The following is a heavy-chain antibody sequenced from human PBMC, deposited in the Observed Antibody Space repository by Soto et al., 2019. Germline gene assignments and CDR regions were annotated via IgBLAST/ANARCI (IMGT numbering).Heavy chain of an antibody. J-gene: IGHJ5*02. Sequence: QITLKESGPTLVKPTPTLTLTCTFSGFSLSTSGVGVGWIRQPPGQALEWLALIYWTDGKRYSPSLKSRLTITKDTAKTPGVLKMTHRDPGDTATYYCALLRQRASLPPTGWFDPWGQGTLVTVSS. D-gene: IGHD6-25*01. CDR2: IYWTDGK. CDR3: ALLRQRASLPPTGWFDP. V-gene: IGHV2-5*01. CDR1: GFSLSTSGVG.